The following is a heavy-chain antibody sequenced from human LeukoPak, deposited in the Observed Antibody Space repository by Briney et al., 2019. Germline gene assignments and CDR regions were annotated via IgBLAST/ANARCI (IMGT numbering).Heavy chain of an antibody. CDR3: ARGGIVARRALGWYFDL. D-gene: IGHD1-26*01. CDR1: GFTFSGFW. V-gene: IGHV3-74*01. Sequence: PGGSLRLSCAASGFTFSGFWMHWVRQAPGKGLVWVSCISFDGSDATYADSVKGRFTISRDNAKNTLHLQMDSLTVEDTAVYYCARGGIVARRALGWYFDLWGRGTLVTVSS. CDR2: ISFDGSDA. J-gene: IGHJ2*01.